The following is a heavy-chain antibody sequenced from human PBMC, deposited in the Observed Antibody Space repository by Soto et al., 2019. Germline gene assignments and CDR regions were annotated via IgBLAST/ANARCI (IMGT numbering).Heavy chain of an antibody. V-gene: IGHV1-18*01. D-gene: IGHD3-22*01. CDR2: ISAYNGNT. CDR1: GYTFTSYG. J-gene: IGHJ4*02. CDR3: ARGTYYYDSSGYPYPDY. Sequence: QVPLVQSGAEVKKPGASVKVSCKASGYTFTSYGISWVRQAPGQGLEWMGWISAYNGNTNYAQKLQGRVTMTTDTSTSTAYMELRSLRSDDTAVYYCARGTYYYDSSGYPYPDYWGQGTLVTVSS.